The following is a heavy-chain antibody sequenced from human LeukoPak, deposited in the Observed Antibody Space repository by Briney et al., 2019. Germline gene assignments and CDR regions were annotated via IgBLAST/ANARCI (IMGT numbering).Heavy chain of an antibody. Sequence: SETLSLTCIVSGGSISSYYWSWIRQPPGKGLEWIGYIYYSGSTNYNPSLKSRVTISVDTSKNQFSLKLSSVTAADTAVYYCAGHGLFDYWGQGTLVTVSS. V-gene: IGHV4-59*01. CDR1: GGSISSYY. CDR2: IYYSGST. J-gene: IGHJ4*02. CDR3: AGHGLFDY.